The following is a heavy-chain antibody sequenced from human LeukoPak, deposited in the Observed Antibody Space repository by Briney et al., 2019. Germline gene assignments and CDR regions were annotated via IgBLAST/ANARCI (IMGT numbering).Heavy chain of an antibody. V-gene: IGHV1-58*01. Sequence: SVKVSCKASGFTFTSSAVQWVRQARGQRLEWIGWIVVGSGNTSYAQKFQERVTITRDMSTSTAYMELSSLRSEDTAVYFCAAGQQLEEWAFDPWGQGTLVTVSS. J-gene: IGHJ5*02. D-gene: IGHD6-13*01. CDR1: GFTFTSSA. CDR3: AAGQQLEEWAFDP. CDR2: IVVGSGNT.